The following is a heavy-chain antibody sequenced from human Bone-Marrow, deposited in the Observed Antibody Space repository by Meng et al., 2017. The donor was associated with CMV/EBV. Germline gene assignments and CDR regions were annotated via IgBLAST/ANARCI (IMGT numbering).Heavy chain of an antibody. CDR3: TRDRACGGSYLDY. J-gene: IGHJ4*02. CDR2: IYYSGST. D-gene: IGHD2-21*01. Sequence: LETLCLTRAVSGGSTSSYHWSWIPQPPGKGLEWLGYIYYSGSTNYNPSLKSRVSISVDTSKKQFSLKLSSVAAADTVVYYWTRDRACGGSYLDYWGQGTLVTVSS. V-gene: IGHV4-59*01. CDR1: GGSTSSYH.